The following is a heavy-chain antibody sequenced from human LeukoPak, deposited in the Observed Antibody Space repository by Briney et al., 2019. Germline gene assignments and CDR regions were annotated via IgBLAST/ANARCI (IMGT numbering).Heavy chain of an antibody. Sequence: GGSLRLSCAASGLTFRSYGMHWVRQAPGKGLEWVAVIWYDGSNKYYADSVKGRFTISRDNSKDTLYLQTNSLRAEDTAVYYCATDRNSGKYYDYWGQGTLVSVSS. D-gene: IGHD1-26*01. CDR1: GLTFRSYG. CDR2: IWYDGSNK. J-gene: IGHJ4*02. V-gene: IGHV3-33*01. CDR3: ATDRNSGKYYDY.